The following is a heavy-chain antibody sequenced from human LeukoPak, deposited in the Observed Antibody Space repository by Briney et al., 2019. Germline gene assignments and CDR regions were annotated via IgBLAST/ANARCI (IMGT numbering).Heavy chain of an antibody. J-gene: IGHJ4*02. Sequence: GGSLRLSCAASGFTFSSYWMHWVRQAPGRGLVWVSRIKSDESSTTYADSVKGRFTISRGNAKNTLYLQMNSLRAEDTAVYYCAREAAAYCSGGSCYPRYWGQGTLVTVSS. CDR2: IKSDESST. V-gene: IGHV3-74*01. D-gene: IGHD2-15*01. CDR3: AREAAAYCSGGSCYPRY. CDR1: GFTFSSYW.